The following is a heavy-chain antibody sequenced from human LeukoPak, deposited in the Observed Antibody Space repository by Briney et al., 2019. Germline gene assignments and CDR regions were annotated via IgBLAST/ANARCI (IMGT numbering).Heavy chain of an antibody. V-gene: IGHV3-23*01. J-gene: IGHJ4*02. Sequence: GGSLRLSCAASGFTFSSYAMSWVRQAPGKGLEWVSAISGSGGSTYYADSVKGRFTISRDNSKYTLYLQMNSLRAEDTAVYYCAKVQEKGWELHPFDYWGQGTLVTVSS. CDR2: ISGSGGST. D-gene: IGHD1-26*01. CDR1: GFTFSSYA. CDR3: AKVQEKGWELHPFDY.